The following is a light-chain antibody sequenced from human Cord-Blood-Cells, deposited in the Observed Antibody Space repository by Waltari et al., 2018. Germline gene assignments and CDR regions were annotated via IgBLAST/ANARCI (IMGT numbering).Light chain of an antibody. CDR2: NDS. J-gene: IGLJ3*02. Sequence: SYELTQPPSVSVSPGQTARITCSGDALPKQYAYWYQQKPGQAPVLVTYNDSERPSVIPERFSGSSSGTTVTLTISGVQAEDEADYYCQSADSSGTWVFGGGTKLTVL. V-gene: IGLV3-25*03. CDR1: ALPKQY. CDR3: QSADSSGTWV.